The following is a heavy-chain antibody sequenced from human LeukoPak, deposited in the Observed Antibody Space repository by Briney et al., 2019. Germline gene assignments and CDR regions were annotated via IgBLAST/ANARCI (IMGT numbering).Heavy chain of an antibody. V-gene: IGHV3-64D*06. J-gene: IGHJ4*02. CDR2: ISNNGGST. D-gene: IGHD1-26*01. Sequence: PGGSLRLSCSASGFTFSNYAMYWVRQAPGKGLEYVSAISNNGGSTYYADSVKGRFTISRDNSKNTLYFQMSRLRGEDTAVYYCVKARGAMTTRLYFDYWGQGTLVTVAS. CDR1: GFTFSNYA. CDR3: VKARGAMTTRLYFDY.